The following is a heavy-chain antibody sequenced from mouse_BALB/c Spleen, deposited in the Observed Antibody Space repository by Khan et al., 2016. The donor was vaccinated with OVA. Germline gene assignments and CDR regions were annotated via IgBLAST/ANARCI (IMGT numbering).Heavy chain of an antibody. Sequence: EVELVESGGGLVQPGGSRKLSCAASGFTFSDYGMAWVRQAPGKGPEWVAFISDLAYNIYYADTVTGRFTISRENAKNTLYPEMSSLMAEDTAIYYCARGGGTAPFAYWGLGTLVTVSA. CDR3: ARGGGTAPFAY. V-gene: IGHV5-15*02. CDR1: GFTFSDYG. J-gene: IGHJ3*01. CDR2: ISDLAYNI. D-gene: IGHD1-2*01.